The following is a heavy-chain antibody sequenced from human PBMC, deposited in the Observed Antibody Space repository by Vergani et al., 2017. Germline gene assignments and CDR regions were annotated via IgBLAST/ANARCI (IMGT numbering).Heavy chain of an antibody. D-gene: IGHD3-16*01. CDR1: GYSISRGNY. Sequence: QVQLQESGPGLVKPSETLSLTCSVSGYSISRGNYWGWIRQPPGKGLEWIATVFHGGSAYSNPSLRRRVTISVETSKNQFSLRLTTLTAADTAVYYCARQFWVSQGVGAFETWGRGTEVSVSS. CDR2: VFHGGSA. CDR3: ARQFWVSQGVGAFET. V-gene: IGHV4-38-2*02. J-gene: IGHJ3*02.